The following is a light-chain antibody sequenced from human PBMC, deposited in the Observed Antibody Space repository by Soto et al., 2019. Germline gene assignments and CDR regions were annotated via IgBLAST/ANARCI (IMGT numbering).Light chain of an antibody. CDR3: QQYNDLAT. CDR2: KAS. V-gene: IGKV1-5*03. J-gene: IGKJ4*01. Sequence: DIQMTQSPSTLSASVGDRVTIACRASQNIGDWLAWYQQKPGKAPNLLIYKASTVESGVPSRFSGSGSGTEFPLAISSLQPEDFATYCCQQYNDLATFGGGTKVEI. CDR1: QNIGDW.